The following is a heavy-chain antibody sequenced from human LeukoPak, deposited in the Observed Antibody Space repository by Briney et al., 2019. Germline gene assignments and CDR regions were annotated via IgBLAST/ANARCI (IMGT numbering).Heavy chain of an antibody. J-gene: IGHJ6*02. D-gene: IGHD2-8*01. Sequence: PGGSLRLSCAVSGFTFSGFWMSWSRQAPGKGLEWMASINSDGSEGYYADVVKGRFTISRDNAKNSLYLQINSLRAEDTAVYYCARDRHCANGVCHNSAGMDVWGQGTTVTVSS. CDR2: INSDGSEG. CDR3: ARDRHCANGVCHNSAGMDV. V-gene: IGHV3-7*01. CDR1: GFTFSGFW.